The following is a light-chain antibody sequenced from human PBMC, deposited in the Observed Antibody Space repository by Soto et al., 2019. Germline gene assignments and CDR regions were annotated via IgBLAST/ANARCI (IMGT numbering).Light chain of an antibody. CDR1: QSISSW. J-gene: IGKJ1*01. V-gene: IGKV1-5*01. CDR3: QQYNSYSPWT. CDR2: DAC. Sequence: DIQRTHAPSTLSASVLDRVSITCRAIQSISSWLAWYQQKPGKAPKLLIYDACSLESGVPSRFSGSGSGTEFTLTISSLQPDAFATYYCQQYNSYSPWTFGQGTKVDIK.